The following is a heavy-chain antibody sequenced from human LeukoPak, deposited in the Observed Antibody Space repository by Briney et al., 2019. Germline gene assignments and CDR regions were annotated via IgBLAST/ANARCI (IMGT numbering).Heavy chain of an antibody. J-gene: IGHJ4*02. CDR3: ARDEYDGRSVDY. Sequence: GGSLRLSCAASGFPFRTYDMHWVRQAPGKGLEWVAVISSEGSTKYYVDSVTGRFSISRDNSKNTLYLQMNRLRAEDTAVYYCARDEYDGRSVDYWGQGTLVTVSS. CDR2: ISSEGSTK. D-gene: IGHD3-22*01. CDR1: GFPFRTYD. V-gene: IGHV3-33*01.